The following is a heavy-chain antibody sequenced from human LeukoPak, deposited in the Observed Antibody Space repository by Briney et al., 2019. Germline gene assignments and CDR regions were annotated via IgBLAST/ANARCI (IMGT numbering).Heavy chain of an antibody. CDR2: INPNSGGT. V-gene: IGHV1-2*06. D-gene: IGHD3-3*01. CDR1: GYTFTGYY. J-gene: IGHJ4*02. CDR3: ARDRDSSEWLIPAEFDY. Sequence: ASVKVSCKASGYTFTGYYMHWVRQAPGQGLEWMGRINPNSGGTNYAQKFQGRVTMTRDTSTSTVYMELSSLRSEDTAVYYCARDRDSSEWLIPAEFDYWGQGTLVTVSS.